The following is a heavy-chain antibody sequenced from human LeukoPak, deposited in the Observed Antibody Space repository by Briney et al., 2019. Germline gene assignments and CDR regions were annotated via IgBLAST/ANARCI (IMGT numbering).Heavy chain of an antibody. D-gene: IGHD4-23*01. Sequence: GGSLRLSCAASGFAFSSYAMHWVRQAPGKGLEWVAVISYDGSNKYYADSVKGRFTISRDNSKNTLFLQMNSLRAEGTALYYCARDYTVVKAFDIWGQGTMVTVSS. CDR1: GFAFSSYA. V-gene: IGHV3-30*04. CDR3: ARDYTVVKAFDI. J-gene: IGHJ3*02. CDR2: ISYDGSNK.